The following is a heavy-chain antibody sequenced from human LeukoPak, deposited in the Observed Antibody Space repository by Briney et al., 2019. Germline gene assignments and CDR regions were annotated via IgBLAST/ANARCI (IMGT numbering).Heavy chain of an antibody. CDR2: ISGSGGST. CDR1: GFTFSSYA. J-gene: IGHJ4*02. CDR3: AKVADYYGSGRYYTQ. Sequence: GGSLRLSCAASGFTFSSYAMSWVRQAPGKGLEWVSAISGSGGSTYYADSVKGRFTISGDNSKNTLYLQMDSLRAEDTAVYYCAKVADYYGSGRYYTQWGQGTLVTVSS. V-gene: IGHV3-23*01. D-gene: IGHD3-10*01.